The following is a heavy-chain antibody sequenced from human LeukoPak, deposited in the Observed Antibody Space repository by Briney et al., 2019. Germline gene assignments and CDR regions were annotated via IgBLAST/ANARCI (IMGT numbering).Heavy chain of an antibody. CDR3: AKDEYYYDSSGYYSTAFDY. D-gene: IGHD3-22*01. V-gene: IGHV3-30*18. J-gene: IGHJ4*02. CDR2: ISYDGGNK. Sequence: PGGSLRLSCAASGFTFSSYGMHWVRQAPGKGLEWVAVISYDGGNKYYADSVKGRFTISRDNPKNTLYLQMNSLRAEDTAVYYCAKDEYYYDSSGYYSTAFDYWGQGTLVTVSS. CDR1: GFTFSSYG.